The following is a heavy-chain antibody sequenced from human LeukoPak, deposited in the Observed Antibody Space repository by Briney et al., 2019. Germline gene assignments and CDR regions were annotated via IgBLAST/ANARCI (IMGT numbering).Heavy chain of an antibody. D-gene: IGHD1-26*01. V-gene: IGHV3-64*01. J-gene: IGHJ4*02. CDR3: AREAVGAAIDY. CDR2: ISSSGGST. Sequence: GGSLRLSCAASGFTFSRHAMHWVRQAPGKGLEYVSAISSSGGSTYYGNSVKGRFTISGDNSKNTLYLQMGSLRTDDMAVYYCAREAVGAAIDYWGQGTLVTVSS. CDR1: GFTFSRHA.